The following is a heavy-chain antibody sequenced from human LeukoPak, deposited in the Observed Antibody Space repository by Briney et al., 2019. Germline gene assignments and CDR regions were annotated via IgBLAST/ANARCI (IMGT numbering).Heavy chain of an antibody. CDR3: SRHAIAGRGWGDQFDY. CDR1: GGSTSSYH. Sequence: SETLSFTCTVSGGSTSSYHWSWIRQPPGHGLEWIGYIYTSGNTNYNPTLSSRFTISVDTSKNQCSLKLNSVTAADTAVYYCSRHAIAGRGWGDQFDYWGQGTLVTVSS. V-gene: IGHV4-4*09. J-gene: IGHJ4*02. D-gene: IGHD3-16*01. CDR2: IYTSGNT.